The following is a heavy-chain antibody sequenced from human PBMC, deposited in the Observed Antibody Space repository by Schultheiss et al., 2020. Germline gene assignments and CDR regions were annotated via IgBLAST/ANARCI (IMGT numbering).Heavy chain of an antibody. CDR2: IYYSGST. D-gene: IGHD3-22*01. CDR3: ARQTLLSHDSSVADGEDY. V-gene: IGHV4-39*01. Sequence: SETLSLTCTVSGGSISSSSYYWGWIRQPPGKGLEWIGSIYYSGSTYYNPSLKSRVTISVDTSKNQFSLKLSSVTAADTAVYYCARQTLLSHDSSVADGEDYWGQGTLVTGSS. J-gene: IGHJ4*02. CDR1: GGSISSSSYY.